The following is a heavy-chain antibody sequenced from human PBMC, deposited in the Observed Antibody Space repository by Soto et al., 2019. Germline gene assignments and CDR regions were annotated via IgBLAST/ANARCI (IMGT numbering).Heavy chain of an antibody. J-gene: IGHJ4*02. V-gene: IGHV3-20*04. D-gene: IGHD3-22*01. CDR1: GFTFDDYG. CDR3: ARGGYSSGYYAIFDY. CDR2: INWNGGST. Sequence: PGGSLRLSCAASGFTFDDYGMSWVRQAPEKGLEWVSGINWNGGSTGYADSVKGRFTISRDNAKNSLYLQMNSLRAEDTALYYCARGGYSSGYYAIFDYRGQGTLVPVSS.